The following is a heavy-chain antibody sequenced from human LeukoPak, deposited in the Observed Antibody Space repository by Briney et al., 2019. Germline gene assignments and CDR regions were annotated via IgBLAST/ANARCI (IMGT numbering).Heavy chain of an antibody. CDR1: GFTFNRNW. CDR2: INSRSSSM. CDR3: LRGDVRDY. V-gene: IGHV3-21*01. D-gene: IGHD2-21*01. Sequence: PGGSLRLSCAASGFTFNRNWMSWVRQAPGKGLEWVASINSRSSSMHYADSVEGRFTISRDNAKNSLYLQMNSLRAEDTAVYYCLRGDVRDYWGQGTLVTVSS. J-gene: IGHJ4*02.